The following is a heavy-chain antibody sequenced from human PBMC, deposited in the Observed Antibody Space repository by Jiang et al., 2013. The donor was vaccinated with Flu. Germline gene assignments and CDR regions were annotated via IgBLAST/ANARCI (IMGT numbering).Heavy chain of an antibody. Sequence: GSGLVKPSETLSLTCTVSGGSISSYYWSWIRQPPGKGLEWIGYIYYSGSTNYNPSLKSRVTISVDTSKNQFSLKLSSVTAADTAVYYCARAGHTKGDFWSGYYSYYYYYYGMDVWGKGTTVTVSS. J-gene: IGHJ6*04. CDR2: IYYSGST. CDR1: GGSISSYY. D-gene: IGHD3-3*01. V-gene: IGHV4-59*01. CDR3: ARAGHTKGDFWSGYYSYYYYYYGMDV.